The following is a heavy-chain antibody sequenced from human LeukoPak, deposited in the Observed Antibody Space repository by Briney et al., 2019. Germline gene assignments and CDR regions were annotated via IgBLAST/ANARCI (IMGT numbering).Heavy chain of an antibody. Sequence: GGSLRLSCEVSGFTFSSHCMSWVCQAPGKGLEWVSNIKQDGSEKYYVDSVKGRFTISRDNAKNSLYLQMSILRSEDTAVYYCARVRIAVAVSAFDIWGQGTMVTVSS. CDR1: GFTFSSHC. D-gene: IGHD6-19*01. J-gene: IGHJ3*02. CDR3: ARVRIAVAVSAFDI. CDR2: IKQDGSEK. V-gene: IGHV3-7*01.